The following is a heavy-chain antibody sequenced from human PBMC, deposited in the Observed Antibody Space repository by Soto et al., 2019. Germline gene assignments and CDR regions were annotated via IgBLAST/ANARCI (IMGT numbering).Heavy chain of an antibody. CDR1: GFTVSSNY. CDR3: ARVSPCVLRYFEWPTDYYVDY. J-gene: IGHJ4*02. Sequence: EVQLVESGGGLVQPGGSLRLSCAASGFTVSSNYMSWVRQAPGKGLEWVSVIYSGGSTYYADSVKGRFTISRHNSNNTLYLQMNSLRAEDTAVYYCARVSPCVLRYFEWPTDYYVDYWGQGTLVTVSS. CDR2: IYSGGST. V-gene: IGHV3-53*04. D-gene: IGHD3-9*01.